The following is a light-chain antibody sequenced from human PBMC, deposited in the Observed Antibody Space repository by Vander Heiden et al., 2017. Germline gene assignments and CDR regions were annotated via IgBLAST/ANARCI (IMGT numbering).Light chain of an antibody. CDR2: GAS. J-gene: IGKJ1*01. Sequence: EIVLTQSPGTLSLSPGESATLSCRASQTISSAYFAWYLQRPGQPPRLLIYGASVRAGGVPDRFIGSGSGSDFTLIIRRLEPEDFAVYYCHQDGISPWTFGQGTKVEVK. CDR1: QTISSAY. V-gene: IGKV3-20*01. CDR3: HQDGISPWT.